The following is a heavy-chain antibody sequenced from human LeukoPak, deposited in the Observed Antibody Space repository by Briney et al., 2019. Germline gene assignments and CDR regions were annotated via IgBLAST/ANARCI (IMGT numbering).Heavy chain of an antibody. J-gene: IGHJ4*02. CDR3: AKGSVFGVVNDY. CDR1: GFTFSSYG. V-gene: IGHV3-30*18. CDR2: ISYDGSNK. Sequence: GGSLRLSCAASGFTFSSYGMHWARQAPGKGLEWVAVISYDGSNKYYADSVKGRFTISRDNSKNTLYLQMNRLRAEDTAVYYCAKGSVFGVVNDYWGQGTLVTVSS. D-gene: IGHD3-3*01.